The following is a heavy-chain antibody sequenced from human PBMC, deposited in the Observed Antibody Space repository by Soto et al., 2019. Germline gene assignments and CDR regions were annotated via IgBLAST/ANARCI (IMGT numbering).Heavy chain of an antibody. CDR2: ISYDGSNK. J-gene: IGHJ3*02. CDR1: GFTFSSYG. V-gene: IGHV3-30*18. CDR3: AKVWVYYDSSGYYYDAFDI. D-gene: IGHD3-22*01. Sequence: PGGSLRLSCAASGFTFSSYGMHWVRQAPGKGLEWVAVISYDGSNKYYADSVKGRFTISRDNSKNTLYLQMNSLRAEDTAVYYCAKVWVYYDSSGYYYDAFDIWGQGTMVTVSS.